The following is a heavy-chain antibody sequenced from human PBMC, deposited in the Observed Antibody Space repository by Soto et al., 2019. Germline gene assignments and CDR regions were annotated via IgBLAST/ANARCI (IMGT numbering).Heavy chain of an antibody. V-gene: IGHV4-59*01. CDR2: IYYSGRT. Sequence: QVQLQESGPGLVKPSETLSLTCSISGGSISDYQWNWIRQPPGKGLGWIGYIYYSGRTNYNPSLKSRLTISLDTSTRQFSLRLRSVTAADTAFYYCARMRGLGEISPYLDYWGQGALVTVSS. CDR3: ARMRGLGEISPYLDY. D-gene: IGHD3-16*01. CDR1: GGSISDYQ. J-gene: IGHJ4*02.